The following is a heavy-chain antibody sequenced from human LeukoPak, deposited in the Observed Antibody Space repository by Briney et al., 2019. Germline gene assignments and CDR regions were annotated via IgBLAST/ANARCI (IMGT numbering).Heavy chain of an antibody. CDR3: ARLNSPGWFDP. CDR2: IYHSGST. Sequence: SETLSLTCTVSGGSISSYYWSWIRQPPGKGLEWIGSIYHSGSTYYNPSLKSRVTISVDTSKNQFSLKLSSVTAADTALYYCARLNSPGWFDPWGQGTLVTVSS. D-gene: IGHD4-23*01. CDR1: GGSISSYY. V-gene: IGHV4-59*05. J-gene: IGHJ5*02.